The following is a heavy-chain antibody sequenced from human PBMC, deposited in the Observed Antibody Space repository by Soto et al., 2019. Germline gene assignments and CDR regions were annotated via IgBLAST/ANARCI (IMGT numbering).Heavy chain of an antibody. CDR2: IIPIFGTA. V-gene: IGHV1-69*13. Sequence: SVKVSCKASGGTFSSYAISWVRQAPGQGLEWMGGIIPIFGTANYAQKFQGRVTITADESTSTAYMELSSLRSEDTAVYYCAVLVVVAATDFDYWGQGSLVTVSS. D-gene: IGHD2-15*01. CDR3: AVLVVVAATDFDY. J-gene: IGHJ4*02. CDR1: GGTFSSYA.